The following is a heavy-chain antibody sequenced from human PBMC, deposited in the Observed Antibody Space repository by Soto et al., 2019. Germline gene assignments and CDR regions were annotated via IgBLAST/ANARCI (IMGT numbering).Heavy chain of an antibody. CDR2: IYSGGST. Sequence: GGSLRLSCAASGFTFSSYAMSWVRQAPGKGLEWVSVIYSGGSTYYADSVKGRFTISRHNSKNTLYLQMNSLRAEDTAVYYCARAGVFYGMDVWGQGTTVTVSS. J-gene: IGHJ6*02. CDR3: ARAGVFYGMDV. D-gene: IGHD6-13*01. CDR1: GFTFSSYA. V-gene: IGHV3-66*01.